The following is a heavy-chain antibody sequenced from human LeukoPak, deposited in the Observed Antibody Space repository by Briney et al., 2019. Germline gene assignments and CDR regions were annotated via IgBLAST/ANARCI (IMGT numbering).Heavy chain of an antibody. CDR1: GFTFSTSW. J-gene: IGHJ4*01. Sequence: GGSLRLSCAASGFTFSTSWMHWVRQAPGKGLVWVSQINSDGGRTRYADSVKGRLTISRDNAKNTVYLQMNSLRTDDTAKYYCARGRNGFFDYWGHGTLVTVSS. D-gene: IGHD5-24*01. CDR3: ARGRNGFFDY. CDR2: INSDGGRT. V-gene: IGHV3-74*01.